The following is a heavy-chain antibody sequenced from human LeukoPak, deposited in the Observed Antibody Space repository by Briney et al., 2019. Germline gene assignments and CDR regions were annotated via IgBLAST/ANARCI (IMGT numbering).Heavy chain of an antibody. CDR2: ITGSGGGT. D-gene: IGHD3-9*01. Sequence: PGASLRLSCAASGFTFSNYATSWVRQAPRKGPEWVSAITGSGGGTYYADSVKGRFTISRDNSKNTLYLQMNSLRAEDTAVYYCAKWGDYDVLTGYYDPDYWGQGTLVTVSS. CDR3: AKWGDYDVLTGYYDPDY. J-gene: IGHJ4*02. V-gene: IGHV3-23*01. CDR1: GFTFSNYA.